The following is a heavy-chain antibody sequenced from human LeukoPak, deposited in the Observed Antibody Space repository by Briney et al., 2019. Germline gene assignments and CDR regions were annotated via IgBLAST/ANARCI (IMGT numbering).Heavy chain of an antibody. D-gene: IGHD5-18*01. CDR3: ARGKSATMVTPRYFHP. CDR1: GYIFTGYY. J-gene: IGHJ1*01. Sequence: ASVKVSCKASGYIFTGYYMHWVRQAPGQGLEWMGWLNPNSGGTNYAQKFQGRVTMTRDTSISTAYMELSRLRSDDTAVYYCARGKSATMVTPRYFHPWGQGTLVTVSS. CDR2: LNPNSGGT. V-gene: IGHV1-2*02.